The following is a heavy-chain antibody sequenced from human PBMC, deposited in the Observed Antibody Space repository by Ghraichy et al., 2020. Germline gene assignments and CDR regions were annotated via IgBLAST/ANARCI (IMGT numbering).Heavy chain of an antibody. J-gene: IGHJ5*02. CDR3: ARGIVVVAGSRGGNWFDP. V-gene: IGHV4-59*01. CDR1: GGSINNYY. D-gene: IGHD2-2*01. Sequence: SETLSLTCTVSGGSINNYYWNWIRQPPGKGLEWIAYIYDSGRINYNPSLKSRVTISVDTSKNQFYLNLSSVTAADTAVYYCARGIVVVAGSRGGNWFDPWGQGTLVTVSS. CDR2: IYDSGRI.